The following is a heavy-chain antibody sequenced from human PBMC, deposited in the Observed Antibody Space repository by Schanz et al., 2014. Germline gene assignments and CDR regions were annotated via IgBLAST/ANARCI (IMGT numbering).Heavy chain of an antibody. CDR1: GVSISSHY. Sequence: QVQLRESGPGLVKPSETLSLTCTGSGVSISSHYWSWVRQAPGEGLEWIGYLFNSERAKYNPSLESRITMSLDTSKSQFSLHLRYVTAADTAVYYCATIPRGNIYGYFDYWGQGTLVTVSS. D-gene: IGHD5-18*01. CDR2: LFNSERA. V-gene: IGHV4-59*11. CDR3: ATIPRGNIYGYFDY. J-gene: IGHJ4*02.